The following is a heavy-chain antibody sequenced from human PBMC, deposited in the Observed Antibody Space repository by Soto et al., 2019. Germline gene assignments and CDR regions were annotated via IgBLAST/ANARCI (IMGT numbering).Heavy chain of an antibody. J-gene: IGHJ4*02. CDR3: AKERSSGWSFDY. Sequence: EVQLLESGGGLVQPGGSLRLSCAASGFTFSTYAMNCVRQAPGKLLEWVSGISGSGDSTYYADSVKGRFTVSRDNSKNTLYLQMNSLRAEDTAVFYCAKERSSGWSFDYWGQGTLVTVSS. CDR2: ISGSGDST. D-gene: IGHD6-19*01. CDR1: GFTFSTYA. V-gene: IGHV3-23*01.